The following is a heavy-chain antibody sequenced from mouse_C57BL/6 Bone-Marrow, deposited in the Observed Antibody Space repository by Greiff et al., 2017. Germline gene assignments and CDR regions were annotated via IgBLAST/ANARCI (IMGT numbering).Heavy chain of an antibody. CDR3: ARYPGIYYYAMDY. Sequence: VKLVESGPGLVAPSQSLSITCTVSGFSFTSYGVHWVRQPPGKGLEWLVVIWSDGSTTYNSALKSRLSISKDKSKSQVFIKMNCLQTDDTAMYYCARYPGIYYYAMDYWGQGTSVTVSS. D-gene: IGHD4-1*01. CDR1: GFSFTSYG. V-gene: IGHV2-6*03. CDR2: IWSDGST. J-gene: IGHJ4*01.